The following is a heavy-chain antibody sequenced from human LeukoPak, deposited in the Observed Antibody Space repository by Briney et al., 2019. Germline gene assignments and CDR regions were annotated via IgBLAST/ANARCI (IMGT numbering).Heavy chain of an antibody. CDR2: IYTSGST. Sequence: SETLSLTCTVSGGSISSYYWSWIRQPPGKGLEWIGRIYTSGSTNYNPSLKSRVTMSVDTSKNQFSLKLSSVTAADTAVYYCAREDYDILTGPHLDVWGQGTTVTVSS. D-gene: IGHD3-9*01. CDR1: GGSISSYY. CDR3: AREDYDILTGPHLDV. J-gene: IGHJ6*02. V-gene: IGHV4-4*07.